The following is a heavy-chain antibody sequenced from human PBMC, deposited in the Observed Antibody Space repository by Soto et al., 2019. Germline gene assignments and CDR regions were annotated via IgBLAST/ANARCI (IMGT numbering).Heavy chain of an antibody. CDR2: ISYDGSNK. V-gene: IGHV3-30*18. D-gene: IGHD6-19*01. J-gene: IGHJ4*02. CDR1: GFTFTNYA. Sequence: QVQLVESGGGVVQPGRSLRLSCAASGFTFTNYAMHWVRQAPGKGPEWVAVISYDGSNKYYADSVKGRLTISRDNPKNTLFLQVNSLRAEDTAVYYCAKSPRGGSGFTFYFDYWGQGTLVTVSS. CDR3: AKSPRGGSGFTFYFDY.